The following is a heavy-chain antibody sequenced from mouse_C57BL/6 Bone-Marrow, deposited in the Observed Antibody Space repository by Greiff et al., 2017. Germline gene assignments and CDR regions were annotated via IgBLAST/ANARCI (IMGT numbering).Heavy chain of an antibody. J-gene: IGHJ4*01. D-gene: IGHD2-14*01. CDR3: ARNDYRYAMDY. Sequence: QVQLQQPGAELVKPGASVKLSCKASGYTFTSYWMHWVKQRPGQGLEWIGMIHPNSGSTNYNEKFKSKATLTVDKSSSTAYMQLSSLTSEDSAVYYCARNDYRYAMDYWGQGTAVTVSS. CDR1: GYTFTSYW. V-gene: IGHV1-64*01. CDR2: IHPNSGST.